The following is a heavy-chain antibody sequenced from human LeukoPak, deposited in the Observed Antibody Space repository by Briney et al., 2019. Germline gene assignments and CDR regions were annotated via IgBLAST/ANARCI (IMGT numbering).Heavy chain of an antibody. CDR2: GFYSGST. J-gene: IGHJ4*02. D-gene: IGHD3-10*01. V-gene: IGHV4-61*01. CDR1: GGPVSRASHY. Sequence: SETLSLTCTVSGGPVSRASHYWRWIRQPPGKGLEWIGFGFYSGSTYYNPSLKSRVSISVDTSKNQFSLKLSSVIAADTAVYYCARYHTSGVYFDYWGQGTLVTVSS. CDR3: ARYHTSGVYFDY.